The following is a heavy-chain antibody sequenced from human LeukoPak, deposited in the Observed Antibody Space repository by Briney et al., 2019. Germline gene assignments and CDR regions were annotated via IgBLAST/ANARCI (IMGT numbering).Heavy chain of an antibody. Sequence: GGSLRLSCAASGFTVSSNYMSWVRQAPGKGLEWVSVIYSGGSTYYADSVKGRFTISRDNSKNTLYLQMNSLRAEDAAVYYCAKVTYYYDSSGYADYWGQGTLVTVSS. J-gene: IGHJ4*02. D-gene: IGHD3-22*01. CDR2: IYSGGST. CDR1: GFTVSSNY. CDR3: AKVTYYYDSSGYADY. V-gene: IGHV3-53*01.